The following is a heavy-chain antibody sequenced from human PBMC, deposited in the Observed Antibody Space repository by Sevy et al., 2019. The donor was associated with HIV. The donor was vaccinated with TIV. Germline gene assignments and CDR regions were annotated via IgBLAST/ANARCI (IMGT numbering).Heavy chain of an antibody. D-gene: IGHD3-10*01. CDR1: GFTFSSYA. CDR2: ISYDGSNK. J-gene: IGHJ6*02. CDR3: ARDGGELFDEYYYGMDV. Sequence: GGYLRLSCAASGFTFSSYAMHWVRQAPGKGLEWVAVISYDGSNKYYADSVKGRFTISRDNSKNTLYLQMNSLRAEDTAVYYCARDGGELFDEYYYGMDVWGQGTTVTVSS. V-gene: IGHV3-30*04.